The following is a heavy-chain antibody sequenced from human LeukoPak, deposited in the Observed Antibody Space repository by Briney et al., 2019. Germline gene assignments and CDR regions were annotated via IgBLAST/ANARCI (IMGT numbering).Heavy chain of an antibody. CDR2: ISGSDGNT. Sequence: PGGPLRLSCAASGFTFSSYAMSWVRQAAGKGLEWVSVISGSDGNTYYADSVKGRFTISRDNSKNTLYLQMSSLETEDTAVYYCAKGHCSSTTCSLGYWGQGSLVTVSS. CDR1: GFTFSSYA. J-gene: IGHJ4*02. CDR3: AKGHCSSTTCSLGY. D-gene: IGHD2-2*01. V-gene: IGHV3-23*01.